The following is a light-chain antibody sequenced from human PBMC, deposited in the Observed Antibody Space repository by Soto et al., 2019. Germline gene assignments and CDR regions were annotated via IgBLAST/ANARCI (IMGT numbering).Light chain of an antibody. Sequence: QSALTQPASVSGSPGQSITISCTGTSSDVGGYNYVSWYQQHPGKAPKLMIYEVTNRPSGVSNRFSGSKSGNTASLTISGLQAEDEADYYCSSSYTRSSTYVFGTGTKLTVL. CDR3: SSSYTRSSTYV. J-gene: IGLJ1*01. V-gene: IGLV2-14*01. CDR2: EVT. CDR1: SSDVGGYNY.